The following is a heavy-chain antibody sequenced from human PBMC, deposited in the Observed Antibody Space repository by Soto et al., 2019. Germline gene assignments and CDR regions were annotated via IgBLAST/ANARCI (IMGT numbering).Heavy chain of an antibody. V-gene: IGHV4-61*03. CDR2: IYNTGST. CDR1: GVSVSSDNYY. CDR3: AREYSNSPEAFDF. Sequence: QVQLQESGPGLVRPSETLSLTCTVSGVSVSSDNYYWSWIRQPPGKGLEWIGHIYNTGSTTYNPSLKSRVTISLDTSRNHFSLSLSSVTAADTAVFYCAREYSNSPEAFDFWGRGTLVTVSS. D-gene: IGHD6-6*01. J-gene: IGHJ4*02.